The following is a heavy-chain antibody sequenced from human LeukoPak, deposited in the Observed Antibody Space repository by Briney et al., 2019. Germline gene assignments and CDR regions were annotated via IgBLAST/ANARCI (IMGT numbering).Heavy chain of an antibody. Sequence: VSGPTLVKPTQTLTLTCTFSGFSLSTNGVGVGWIRQPPRKALEWLVLIYWDDDKRFSPSLKSRLAITKDTSKNRVVLTMTNMDPVDTATYYCVHVRRPSGINWYAGFDSWGQGTLVTVSS. J-gene: IGHJ4*02. CDR2: IYWDDDK. CDR3: VHVRRPSGINWYAGFDS. V-gene: IGHV2-5*02. CDR1: GFSLSTNGVG. D-gene: IGHD6-13*01.